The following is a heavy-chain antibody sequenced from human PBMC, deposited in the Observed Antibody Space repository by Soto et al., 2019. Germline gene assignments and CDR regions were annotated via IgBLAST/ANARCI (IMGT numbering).Heavy chain of an antibody. D-gene: IGHD5-18*01. Sequence: EVQLVESGGGLVQPGGSLRLYCAASGFTVSSNYMTWVRQAPGKGLEWVSIIYSGGSTDYADSVKGRFTISRDNSKNTLYLQMNSLRAEDTAVYYCARGPYNYGSSYGMDVWGQGTTVTVSS. CDR3: ARGPYNYGSSYGMDV. CDR2: IYSGGST. J-gene: IGHJ6*02. V-gene: IGHV3-66*01. CDR1: GFTVSSNY.